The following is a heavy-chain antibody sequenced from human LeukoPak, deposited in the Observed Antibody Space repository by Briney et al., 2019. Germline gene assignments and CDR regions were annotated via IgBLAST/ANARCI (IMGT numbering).Heavy chain of an antibody. CDR2: IRSKAYGGTT. J-gene: IGHJ6*02. D-gene: IGHD2-2*01. V-gene: IGHV3-49*04. CDR1: GFTFGDYA. CDR3: TRVVLCSSASCYEEGHYYYGMDV. Sequence: GGSLRLSCTASGFTFGDYAMSWVRQAPGKGLEWVGFIRSKAYGGTTEYAASVKGRFTISRDDSKSIAYLQMNSLKTEDTAVYYCTRVVLCSSASCYEEGHYYYGMDVWGQGTTVTVSS.